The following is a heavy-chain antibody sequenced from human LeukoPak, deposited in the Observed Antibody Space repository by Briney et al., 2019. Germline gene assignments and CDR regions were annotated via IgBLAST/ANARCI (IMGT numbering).Heavy chain of an antibody. Sequence: PSETLSLTCTVSGYSISSGYYWGWIRQPPGKGLEWIGSIYHSGSTYYNPSLKSRVTISVDTSKNQFSLKLSSVTAADTAVYYCARGEYSYGYVLDYWGQGTLVTVSS. CDR3: ARGEYSYGYVLDY. CDR1: GYSISSGYY. D-gene: IGHD5-18*01. J-gene: IGHJ4*02. CDR2: IYHSGST. V-gene: IGHV4-38-2*02.